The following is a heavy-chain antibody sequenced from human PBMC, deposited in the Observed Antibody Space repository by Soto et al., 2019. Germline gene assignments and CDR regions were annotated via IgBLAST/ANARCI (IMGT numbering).Heavy chain of an antibody. D-gene: IGHD2-21*02. V-gene: IGHV4-4*02. Sequence: PSETLSLTCAVSGGSISSPNWWSWVRQPPGKGLEWIGEIYHSGSTNYNPSLRSRVTISVDKSKNQFSLKVTSVTAADTAVYYCAGSDSGNSLSAFDYWGPGTLVTVSS. CDR1: GGSISSPNW. CDR2: IYHSGST. J-gene: IGHJ4*02. CDR3: AGSDSGNSLSAFDY.